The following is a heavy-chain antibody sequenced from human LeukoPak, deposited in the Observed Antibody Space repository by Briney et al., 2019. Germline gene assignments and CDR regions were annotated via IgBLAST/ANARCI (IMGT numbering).Heavy chain of an antibody. CDR1: GFTFSSYG. Sequence: GGSLRLSCAASGFTFSSYGMHWVRQAPGKGLEWVAFIRYDGSNKYYADSVKGRFTISRDNSKNTLYLKMNSLRAEDTAVYYCAKWVVSAYWGQGTLVTVSS. J-gene: IGHJ4*02. CDR3: AKWVVSAY. CDR2: IRYDGSNK. D-gene: IGHD5/OR15-5a*01. V-gene: IGHV3-30*02.